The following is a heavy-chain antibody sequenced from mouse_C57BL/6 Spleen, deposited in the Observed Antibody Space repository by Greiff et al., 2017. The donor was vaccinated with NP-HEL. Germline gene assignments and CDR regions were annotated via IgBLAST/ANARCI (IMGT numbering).Heavy chain of an antibody. CDR3: ARDLWFAY. CDR1: GYSITSGYY. CDR2: ISYDGSN. J-gene: IGHJ3*01. V-gene: IGHV3-6*01. Sequence: EVQLQESGPGLVKPSQSLSLTCSVTGYSITSGYYWNWIRQFPGNKLEWMGYISYDGSNNYNPSLKNRISITRDTSKNQFFLKLNSVTTEDTATYYCARDLWFAYWGQGTLVTVSA.